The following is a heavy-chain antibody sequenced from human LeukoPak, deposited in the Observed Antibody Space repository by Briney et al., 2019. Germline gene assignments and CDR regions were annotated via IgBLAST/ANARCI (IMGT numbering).Heavy chain of an antibody. D-gene: IGHD3-16*02. V-gene: IGHV4-39*01. J-gene: IGHJ4*02. CDR3: ASTFGTSYRLFDY. CDR2: IYYSGST. Sequence: SETLSLTCTVSGGSISSSSYYWGWIRQPPGKGLEWIGSIYYSGSTYYNPSLKSRLTISVDTSKNQFSLKLSSVTAADTAVYYCASTFGTSYRLFDYWGQGTLVTVSS. CDR1: GGSISSSSYY.